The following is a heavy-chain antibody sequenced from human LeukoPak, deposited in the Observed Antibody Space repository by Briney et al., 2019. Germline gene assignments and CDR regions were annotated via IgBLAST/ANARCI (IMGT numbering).Heavy chain of an antibody. D-gene: IGHD2-15*01. J-gene: IGHJ6*03. CDR1: GFTFSDYY. CDR2: ISSSGSTI. Sequence: GGSLRLSCAASGFTFSDYYMSWIRQAPGKGLEWVSYISSSGSTIYYADSVKGRFTISRDNSKNTLHLQMNSLRAEDTAVYYCARDPGRASCSGGSCYFGGMDVWGKGTTVTVSS. CDR3: ARDPGRASCSGGSCYFGGMDV. V-gene: IGHV3-11*04.